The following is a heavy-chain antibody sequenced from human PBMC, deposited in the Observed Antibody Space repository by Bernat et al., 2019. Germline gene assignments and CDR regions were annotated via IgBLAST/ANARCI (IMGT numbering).Heavy chain of an antibody. J-gene: IGHJ4*02. CDR2: INWNGANI. CDR1: GFTFEDYA. V-gene: IGHV3-9*01. CDR3: ARDISDTSTTIDY. D-gene: IGHD5-18*01. Sequence: EVQLVESGGGLVQPDRSLRLSCAAFGFTFEDYAMHWVRQAPGKGLGWVSTINWNGANIIYADSMKGRFTISRDNAKNSLYLQMNSLRAEDTAFYYCARDISDTSTTIDYWGQGTLVTVSS.